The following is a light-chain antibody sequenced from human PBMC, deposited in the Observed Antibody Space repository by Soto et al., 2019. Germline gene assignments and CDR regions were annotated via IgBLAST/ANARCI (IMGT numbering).Light chain of an antibody. CDR2: AAS. CDR3: QQSYSTTWT. CDR1: QGISTY. V-gene: IGKV1-39*01. J-gene: IGKJ1*01. Sequence: IPVPQSPSSMSASVEDRVTITCRASQGISTYLNCYQQKPGKAPKLLIYAASSLQSGVPSRFSGSGSETDFTLTISSLQPEDFATYSCQQSYSTTWTFGQGTKVDIK.